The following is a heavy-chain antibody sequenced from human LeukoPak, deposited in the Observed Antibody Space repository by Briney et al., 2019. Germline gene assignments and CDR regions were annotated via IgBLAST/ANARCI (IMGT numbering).Heavy chain of an antibody. V-gene: IGHV3-21*01. CDR3: ARGLPEKYYYGSGSYRYFDY. J-gene: IGHJ4*02. D-gene: IGHD3-10*01. CDR1: GFTFSSYS. CDR2: ISSSSSYI. Sequence: GGSLRLSCAASGFTFSSYSMNWVRQAPGKGLEWVSSISSSSSYIYYADSVKGRFTISRDNAKNSLYLQMNSLRAEDTAVYYCARGLPEKYYYGSGSYRYFDYWGQGTLVTVSS.